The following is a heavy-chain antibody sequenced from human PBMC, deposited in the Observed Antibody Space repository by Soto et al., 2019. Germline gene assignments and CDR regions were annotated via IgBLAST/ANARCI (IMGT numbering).Heavy chain of an antibody. V-gene: IGHV1-2*02. CDR1: GYSFTDYY. J-gene: IGHJ5*02. Sequence: QVHLVQSGAEVKKPGASVKVSCKASGYSFTDYYMHWVRQAPGQGLEWMGWINTKTGDTNYAQRVQGRVTMTGDTSINTAYMELSRLRSDATAVYYCARVGPTGWFDPWGQGTVVTVSS. CDR3: ARVGPTGWFDP. CDR2: INTKTGDT.